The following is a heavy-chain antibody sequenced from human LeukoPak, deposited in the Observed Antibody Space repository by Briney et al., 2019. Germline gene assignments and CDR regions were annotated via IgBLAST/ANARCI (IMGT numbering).Heavy chain of an antibody. V-gene: IGHV4-59*01. CDR2: TYYSGST. Sequence: SETLSLTCTVSGGSISSYYWSWIRQPPGKGLEWIGYTYYSGSTNYNPSLKSRVTISVDTSKNQFSLKLSSVTAADTAVYYCAREIPLSGSYSHAFDIWGQGTMVTVSS. D-gene: IGHD1-26*01. CDR3: AREIPLSGSYSHAFDI. J-gene: IGHJ3*02. CDR1: GGSISSYY.